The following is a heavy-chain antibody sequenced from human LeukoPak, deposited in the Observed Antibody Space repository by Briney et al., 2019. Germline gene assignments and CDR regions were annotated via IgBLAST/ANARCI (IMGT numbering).Heavy chain of an antibody. D-gene: IGHD3-22*01. J-gene: IGHJ4*02. Sequence: GGSLRLSCAASGFTVSSNYMSWVRQAPGKGLEWVSVIYSGGSTYYADSVKGRFTVSRDTSKHTLYLQMSSLRAEDTAVYFCARDDDTTGRYSRFDYWGQGTLVTVSS. CDR3: ARDDDTTGRYSRFDY. CDR1: GFTVSSNY. CDR2: IYSGGST. V-gene: IGHV3-53*01.